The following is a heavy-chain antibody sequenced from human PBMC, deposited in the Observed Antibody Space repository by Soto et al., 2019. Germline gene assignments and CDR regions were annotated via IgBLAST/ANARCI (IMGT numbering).Heavy chain of an antibody. V-gene: IGHV4-39*01. Sequence: QLQVQESGPGLVKPSETLSLTCTVSGGSISRSSYYWGWIRQPPGKGLEWIGSIYYSGTTYYNPSLKSRVTMSVDMSKNQFSLKLSSVTAADTAMYYCARHSFGGEGGRWFDPWGQGTLVTVSS. CDR3: ARHSFGGEGGRWFDP. J-gene: IGHJ5*02. CDR1: GGSISRSSYY. D-gene: IGHD3-16*01. CDR2: IYYSGTT.